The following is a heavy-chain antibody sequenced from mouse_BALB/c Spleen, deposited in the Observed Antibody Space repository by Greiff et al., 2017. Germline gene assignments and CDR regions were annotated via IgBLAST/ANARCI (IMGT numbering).Heavy chain of an antibody. CDR3: ARGFITTYFDV. CDR2: ISSGGST. J-gene: IGHJ1*01. D-gene: IGHD1-1*01. V-gene: IGHV5-6-5*01. CDR1: GFTFSSYA. Sequence: EVHLVESGGGLVKPGGSLKLSCAASGFTFSSYAMSWVRQTPEKRLEWVASISSGGSTYYPDSVKGRFTISRDNARNILYLQMSSLRSEDTAMYYCARGFITTYFDVWGAGTTVTVSS.